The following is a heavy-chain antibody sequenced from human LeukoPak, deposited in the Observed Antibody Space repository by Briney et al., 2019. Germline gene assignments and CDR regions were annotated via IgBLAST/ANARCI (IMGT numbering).Heavy chain of an antibody. CDR2: VSFDGDNK. D-gene: IGHD3/OR15-3a*01. V-gene: IGHV3-30-3*01. CDR3: ARDWTLNY. Sequence: PGGSLILSCAASGFTFSSYAMHWVRQAPGKGLEWVAVVSFDGDNKYYADSVKDRFTISRDNSQNTLYLQLNSLRAEDTAVCYCARDWTLNYWGQGTLVTVSS. CDR1: GFTFSSYA. J-gene: IGHJ4*02.